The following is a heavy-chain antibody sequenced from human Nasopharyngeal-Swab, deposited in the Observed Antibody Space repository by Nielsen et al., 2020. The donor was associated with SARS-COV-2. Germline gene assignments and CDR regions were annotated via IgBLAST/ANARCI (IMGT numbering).Heavy chain of an antibody. Sequence: WGSLRLSCAASGFTFSSSAMSWVRQAPGKGLEWVSIISGSGDTTYYADSVKDRFTISRDNSKNTLYLQTNSLRVEDTAVYYCAKAPYLRGLDVWGQGTTVTVSS. CDR3: AKAPYLRGLDV. CDR1: GFTFSSSA. J-gene: IGHJ6*02. V-gene: IGHV3-23*01. CDR2: ISGSGDTT. D-gene: IGHD2-21*01.